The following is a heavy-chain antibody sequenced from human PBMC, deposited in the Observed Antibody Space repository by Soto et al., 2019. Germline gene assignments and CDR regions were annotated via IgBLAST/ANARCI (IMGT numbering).Heavy chain of an antibody. V-gene: IGHV3-53*04. CDR1: GFTVSSNY. D-gene: IGHD4-17*01. Sequence: PGGSLRLSFAASGFTVSSNYMSWVRQAPGKGLEWVSVIYSGGSTYYADSVKGRFTISRHNSKNTLYLQMNSLRAEDTAVYYCARDTVSPASYYYYMDVWGKGTTVTVSS. CDR3: ARDTVSPASYYYYMDV. J-gene: IGHJ6*03. CDR2: IYSGGST.